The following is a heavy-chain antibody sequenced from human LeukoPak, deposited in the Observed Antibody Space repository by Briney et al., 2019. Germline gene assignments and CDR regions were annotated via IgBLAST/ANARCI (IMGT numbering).Heavy chain of an antibody. V-gene: IGHV4-39*01. CDR1: GGSISSSSYY. J-gene: IGHJ6*03. D-gene: IGHD2-2*01. CDR3: ARRRRYCSSTSCYLYYYYMDV. Sequence: PSETLSLTCTVSGGSISSSSYYWGWIRQPPGKGLEWIGSIYYSGSTYYNPSLKSRVTISVDTSKNQFSLKLSSVTAADTAVYYCARRRRYCSSTSCYLYYYYMDVWGKGTTVTVSS. CDR2: IYYSGST.